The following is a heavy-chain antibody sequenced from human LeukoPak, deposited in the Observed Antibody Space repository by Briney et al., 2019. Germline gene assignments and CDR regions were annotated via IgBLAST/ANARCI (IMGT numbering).Heavy chain of an antibody. V-gene: IGHV4-59*08. CDR1: GGSISSYY. CDR2: IYSSGST. D-gene: IGHD3-16*01. Sequence: SETPSLTCTVSGGSISSYYWSWIRQPPGKGLEWIGRIYSSGSTSYNPSLKSRVTISVDTSKNQFSLELNSVTASDTAVYYCARGGRGFDPWGQGTLVTVSS. J-gene: IGHJ5*02. CDR3: ARGGRGFDP.